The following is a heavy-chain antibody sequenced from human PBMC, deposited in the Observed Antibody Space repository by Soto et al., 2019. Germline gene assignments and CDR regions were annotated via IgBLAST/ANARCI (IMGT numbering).Heavy chain of an antibody. CDR3: SRLPRHDHNTGFRGVFDD. D-gene: IGHD3-16*01. V-gene: IGHV5-51*01. CDR2: IYPGDSGT. CDR1: VYTISSRW. J-gene: IGHJ4*02. Sequence: PXEPLQICHNVAVYTISSRWIVWMRQMPGQGLEWMAIIYPGDSGTRYSPSFQGQVTSSVDRSTNIAYLQWTSLKASDTGIYFCSRLPRHDHNTGFRGVFDDWGQGTLVTVSS.